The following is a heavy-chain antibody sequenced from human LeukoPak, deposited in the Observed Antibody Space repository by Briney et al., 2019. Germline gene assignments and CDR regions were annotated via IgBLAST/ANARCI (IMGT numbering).Heavy chain of an antibody. CDR2: IYHSGRT. CDR1: GYSISSGYY. D-gene: IGHD6-13*01. CDR3: ARGALAAAGTG. V-gene: IGHV4-38-2*02. J-gene: IGHJ4*02. Sequence: SETLSLTCTVSGYSISSGYYWGWIRQPPGKGLEWIGSIYHSGRTFYNPSLKSRVTISVDTSKNQFSLKLSSVTAADTAVYYCARGALAAAGTGWGQGTLVTVSS.